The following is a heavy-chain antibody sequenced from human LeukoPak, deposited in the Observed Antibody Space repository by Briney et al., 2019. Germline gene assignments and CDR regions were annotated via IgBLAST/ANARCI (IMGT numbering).Heavy chain of an antibody. Sequence: PSETLSLTCAVYGGSFSGYYWSWIRQPPGKGLEWIGEINHSGSTNYNPSLKSRVTISVDTSKNQFPLKLSSVTAADTAVYYCARRRVGYYYDSSGSPIDPWGQGTLVTVSS. CDR1: GGSFSGYY. CDR2: INHSGST. CDR3: ARRRVGYYYDSSGSPIDP. D-gene: IGHD3-22*01. V-gene: IGHV4-34*01. J-gene: IGHJ5*02.